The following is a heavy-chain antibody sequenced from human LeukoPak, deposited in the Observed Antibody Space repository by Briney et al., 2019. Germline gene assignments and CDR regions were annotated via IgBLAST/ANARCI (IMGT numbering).Heavy chain of an antibody. CDR1: GFTFSSYA. J-gene: IGHJ4*02. D-gene: IGHD5-12*01. CDR3: AKGGGYDTRDHYFDY. CDR2: ISGSAGST. Sequence: GGSLRLSCAASGFTFSSYAMSWVRQAPGEGLEWVSAISGSAGSTYYADSVKGRFTISRDNSKNTLYLQMNSLRAEDTAVYYCAKGGGYDTRDHYFDYWGQGTLVTVSS. V-gene: IGHV3-23*01.